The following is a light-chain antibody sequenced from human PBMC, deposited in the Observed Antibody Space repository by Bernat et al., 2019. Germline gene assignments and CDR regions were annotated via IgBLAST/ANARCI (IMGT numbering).Light chain of an antibody. J-gene: IGKJ5*01. CDR3: QHLYGYPVT. Sequence: DIQLTQSPSFLSASVGDRVTITRRASQGISSSLAWYQQKPGKAPKPLIYAASTLQSGVPSRFSGSGSRTEFPLTINSLQPEDFATYFCQHLYGYPVTCGRETRLDNK. CDR1: QGISSS. CDR2: AAS. V-gene: IGKV1-9*01.